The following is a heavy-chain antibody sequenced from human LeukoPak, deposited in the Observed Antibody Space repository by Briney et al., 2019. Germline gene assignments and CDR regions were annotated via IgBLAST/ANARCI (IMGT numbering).Heavy chain of an antibody. CDR3: IKEGRGYKYGLRD. D-gene: IGHD5-18*01. J-gene: IGHJ4*02. CDR2: IGRRGDPK. CDR1: GFTFDDFT. V-gene: IGHV3-43*01. Sequence: PGGSLRLSCATSGFTFDDFTMHWVRQPPGKGREWVSLIGRRGDPKYYANSLEGRFTISRDNRRRYVFLQMNSLRPDDTAFYYCIKEGRGYKYGLRDWGQGTLVTVSS.